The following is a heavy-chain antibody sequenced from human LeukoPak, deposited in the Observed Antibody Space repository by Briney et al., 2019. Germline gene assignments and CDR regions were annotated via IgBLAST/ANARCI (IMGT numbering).Heavy chain of an antibody. CDR1: GGSISSSSYY. J-gene: IGHJ4*02. D-gene: IGHD6-19*01. Sequence: SETLSLTRTVSGGSISSSSYYWGWIRQPPGKGLEWIGSIYYSGSTYYNPSLKSRVTISVDTSKNQFSLKLSSVTAADTAVYYCARRFGSGWFPRGFDYWGQGTLVTVSS. V-gene: IGHV4-39*01. CDR3: ARRFGSGWFPRGFDY. CDR2: IYYSGST.